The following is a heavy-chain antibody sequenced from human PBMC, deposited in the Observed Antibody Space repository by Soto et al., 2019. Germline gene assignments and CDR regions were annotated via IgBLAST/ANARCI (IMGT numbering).Heavy chain of an antibody. CDR1: GYSFTSYC. D-gene: IGHD2-2*01. J-gene: IGHJ6*02. V-gene: IGHV5-10-1*01. Sequence: GESLKISCKGSGYSFTSYCISWVRQMPGKGLEWMGRIDPSDSYTNYSPSFQGHVTISADKSISTAYLQWSSLKASDTAMYYCARLEHCSSTSCYDGGWDYYYYGMDVWGQGTTVTVSS. CDR3: ARLEHCSSTSCYDGGWDYYYYGMDV. CDR2: IDPSDSYT.